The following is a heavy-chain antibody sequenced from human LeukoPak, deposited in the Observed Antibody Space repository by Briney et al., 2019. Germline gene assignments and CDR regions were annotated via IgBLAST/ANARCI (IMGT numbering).Heavy chain of an antibody. D-gene: IGHD3-22*01. CDR3: TTGSVYYDRQIDAFDI. Sequence: GGSLRLSCAASGFTFNTAWMSWVRQAPGKGLEWVGRIKSKTDGWTTDYAAPVKGRFTISIDDSTYTLYLQMDSLNTEDTAVYHCTTGSVYYDRQIDAFDIWGQGTMVTVSS. J-gene: IGHJ3*02. CDR2: IKSKTDGWTT. V-gene: IGHV3-15*01. CDR1: GFTFNTAW.